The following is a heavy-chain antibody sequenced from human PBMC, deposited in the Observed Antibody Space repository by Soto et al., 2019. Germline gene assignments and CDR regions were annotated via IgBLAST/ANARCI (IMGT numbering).Heavy chain of an antibody. Sequence: EVQLVESGGGLVKPGGSLRLSCAGYGFTFSSYSMSWVRQAPGKGLEWVSSIGGSSTYIYYADSVKGRFTISRDNAKNSLYLQMNSLRAEDTAVYYCARVPVGVTPFYWGQGTLVTVSS. CDR2: IGGSSTYI. J-gene: IGHJ4*02. CDR1: GFTFSSYS. D-gene: IGHD2-21*02. V-gene: IGHV3-21*01. CDR3: ARVPVGVTPFY.